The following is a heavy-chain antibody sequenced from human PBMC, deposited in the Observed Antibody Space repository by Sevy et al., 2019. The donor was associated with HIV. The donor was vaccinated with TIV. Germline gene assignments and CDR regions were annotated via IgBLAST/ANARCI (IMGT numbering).Heavy chain of an antibody. D-gene: IGHD2-2*01. V-gene: IGHV3-21*01. J-gene: IGHJ3*02. CDR2: ISSSSYI. Sequence: GGSLRLSCAASGFTFSSYSMNWVRQAPGKGLEWVSSISSSSYIYYADSVKGRFTISRDNAKNSLYLQMNSLRAEDTAVYYCARDRGYCSSTSCSDGFDIWGQGTMVTVSS. CDR1: GFTFSSYS. CDR3: ARDRGYCSSTSCSDGFDI.